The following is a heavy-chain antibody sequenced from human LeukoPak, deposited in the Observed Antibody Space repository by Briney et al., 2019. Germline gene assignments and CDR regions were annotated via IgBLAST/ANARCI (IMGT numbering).Heavy chain of an antibody. CDR3: ARDPGRQYSSIADV. V-gene: IGHV3-30*04. CDR2: ISYDGSNK. J-gene: IGHJ6*02. D-gene: IGHD6-19*01. CDR1: GFTFSSYA. Sequence: GGSLRLSCAASGFTFSSYAMHWVRQAPGEGLEWVAVISYDGSNKYYADSVKGRFTISRDNSKNTLYLQMNSLRAEDTAVYYCARDPGRQYSSIADVWGQGTTVTVSS.